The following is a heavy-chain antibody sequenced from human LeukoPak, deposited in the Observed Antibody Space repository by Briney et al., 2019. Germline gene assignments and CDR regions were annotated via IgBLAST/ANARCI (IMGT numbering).Heavy chain of an antibody. CDR3: ARAGGSGAAAAGTTLLDY. V-gene: IGHV4-59*01. CDR1: GGSISSYY. Sequence: PSETLSLTCTVSGGSISSYYWSWIRQPPGKGLEWIGYIYYSGSTNYNPSLKSRVTISVDTSKNQFSLKLSSVTAADTAVYYCARAGGSGAAAAGTTLLDYWGQGTLVAVSS. CDR2: IYYSGST. J-gene: IGHJ4*02. D-gene: IGHD6-13*01.